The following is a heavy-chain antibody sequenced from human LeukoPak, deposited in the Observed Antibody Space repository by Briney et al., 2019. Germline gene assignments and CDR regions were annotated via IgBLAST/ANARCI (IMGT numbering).Heavy chain of an antibody. D-gene: IGHD4-4*01. V-gene: IGHV4-31*03. CDR3: ARDHTETSSLNFRNYYYYGMDI. CDR1: GGSIRSGDYS. J-gene: IGHJ6*02. CDR2: IYYSGST. Sequence: SQILSLTCTASGGSIRSGDYSWNWIRQHPGKGLEWIGYIYYSGSTYYNPSLTSRVTMSVDTSKNQFSLKLSSVTAADTAIYYCARDHTETSSLNFRNYYYYGMDIWGQGTTVIVSS.